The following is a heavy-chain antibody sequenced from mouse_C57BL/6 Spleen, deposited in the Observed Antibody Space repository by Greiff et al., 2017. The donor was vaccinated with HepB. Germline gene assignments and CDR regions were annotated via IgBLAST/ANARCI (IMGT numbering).Heavy chain of an antibody. CDR1: GYTFTDYY. Sequence: EVQLQQSGPELVKPGASVKISCKASGYTFTDYYMNWVKQSHGKSLEWIGDINPNNGGTSYNQKFKGKATLTVDKSSSTAYMELRSLTSEDSAVYYCARGWQRLRLDWRAWFAYWGQGTLVTVSA. V-gene: IGHV1-26*01. D-gene: IGHD2-4*01. J-gene: IGHJ3*01. CDR2: INPNNGGT. CDR3: ARGWQRLRLDWRAWFAY.